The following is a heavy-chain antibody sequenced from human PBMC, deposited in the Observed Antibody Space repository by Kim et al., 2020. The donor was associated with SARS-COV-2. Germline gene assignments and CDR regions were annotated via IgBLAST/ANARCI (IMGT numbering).Heavy chain of an antibody. Sequence: SLKSRVTISVDKSKNQFSLKLCSVTAADTAVYYCARDLAGTTGGTYYFDYWGQGTLVTVSS. V-gene: IGHV4-4*02. J-gene: IGHJ4*02. D-gene: IGHD1-7*01. CDR3: ARDLAGTTGGTYYFDY.